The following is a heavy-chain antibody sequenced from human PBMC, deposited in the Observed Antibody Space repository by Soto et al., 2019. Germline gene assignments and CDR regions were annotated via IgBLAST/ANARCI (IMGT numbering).Heavy chain of an antibody. V-gene: IGHV3-21*01. CDR3: AGGRGDIVSTFDY. CDR1: GFSFDSSS. CDR2: ISSSSNHI. J-gene: IGHJ4*02. Sequence: GGSLRLSCAASGFSFDSSSMDWVRQAPGKGLEWIASISSSSNHIYYADSVKGRFTISRDNAGKSLYLCMINLRAEDTAMYYCAGGRGDIVSTFDYCGQERLLTVCS. D-gene: IGHD5-12*01.